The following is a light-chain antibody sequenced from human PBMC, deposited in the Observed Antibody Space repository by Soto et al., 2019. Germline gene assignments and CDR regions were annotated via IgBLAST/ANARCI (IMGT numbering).Light chain of an antibody. CDR2: EVS. CDR3: CSYTSISTGVL. CDR1: SSDDADYKY. J-gene: IGLJ2*01. Sequence: QSALTQPASVSGSPGQSITMSCAGTSSDDADYKYVSWYQQHPGQAPELLIYEVSNRPSGVSHRFSGSKSGNTASLTISGLQAEDEADYYCCSYTSISTGVLFGGGTKLTVL. V-gene: IGLV2-14*01.